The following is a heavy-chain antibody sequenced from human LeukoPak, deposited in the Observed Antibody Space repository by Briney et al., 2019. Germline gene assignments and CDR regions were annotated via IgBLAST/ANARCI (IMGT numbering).Heavy chain of an antibody. Sequence: SETLSLTCTVSGGSISSGSYDWYWIRQPAGKGLEWIGHLYTSGSMSYNPSLKSRVTISVDTSKIQFSLKLTSVTAADTAVYYCTKGRGIWGQGTLVTVSS. V-gene: IGHV4-61*09. CDR1: GGSISSGSYD. J-gene: IGHJ4*02. CDR3: TKGRGI. D-gene: IGHD3-10*01. CDR2: LYTSGSM.